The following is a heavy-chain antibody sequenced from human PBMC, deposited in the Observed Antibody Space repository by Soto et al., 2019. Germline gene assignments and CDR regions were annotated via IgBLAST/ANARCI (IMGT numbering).Heavy chain of an antibody. V-gene: IGHV3-53*01. J-gene: IGHJ4*02. Sequence: EVQLVESGGGLIQPGGSLRLSCAVSGFTVSNNYMSWVRQAPGKGLEGVSVIYSGGYTAYGDSVKGRFTISRDNSKNTLFLQMNRLGAVHPAVLCWARRPGGGGYWGQGTLVTVSS. CDR1: GFTVSNNY. CDR2: IYSGGYT. CDR3: ARRPGGGGY. D-gene: IGHD3-10*01.